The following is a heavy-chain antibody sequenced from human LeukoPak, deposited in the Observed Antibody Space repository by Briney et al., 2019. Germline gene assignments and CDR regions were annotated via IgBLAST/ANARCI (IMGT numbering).Heavy chain of an antibody. CDR1: GFTFSNYG. D-gene: IGHD3-22*01. Sequence: PGRSLRLSCAASGFTFSNYGMHWVRQAPGKGLEWVALIWYDGSNKYYADSVQGRFIISRDNSKNTLYLQMNSLRAEDTAVYYCASDSSGAHLGYWGQGTLVTVSS. J-gene: IGHJ4*02. CDR3: ASDSSGAHLGY. V-gene: IGHV3-33*01. CDR2: IWYDGSNK.